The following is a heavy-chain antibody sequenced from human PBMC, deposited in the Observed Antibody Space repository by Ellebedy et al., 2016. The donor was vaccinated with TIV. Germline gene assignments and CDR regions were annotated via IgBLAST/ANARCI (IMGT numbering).Heavy chain of an antibody. Sequence: SVKVSXKASGGTFSSYAISWVRQAPGQGLEWMGGIIPIFGTANYAQKFQGRVTITADESTSTAYMELSSLRSEDTAMYYCARRGYGGNPNGFDIWGQGTMVTVSS. CDR2: IIPIFGTA. D-gene: IGHD4-23*01. V-gene: IGHV1-69*13. J-gene: IGHJ3*02. CDR3: ARRGYGGNPNGFDI. CDR1: GGTFSSYA.